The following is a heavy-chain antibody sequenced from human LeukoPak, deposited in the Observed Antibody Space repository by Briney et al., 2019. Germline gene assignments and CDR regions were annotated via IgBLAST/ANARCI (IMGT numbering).Heavy chain of an antibody. J-gene: IGHJ4*02. D-gene: IGHD6-19*01. CDR1: GGSISSYY. CDR3: ARGSSGWYSIDY. CDR2: IYSSGST. V-gene: IGHV4-4*07. Sequence: ASETLSLTCTVSGGSISSYYWSWIRQPAGEGLEWIGRIYSSGSTNYNPSLKSRATMSVDTSKNQFSLKLSSVTAADTAVYYCARGSSGWYSIDYWGQGTLVTVSS.